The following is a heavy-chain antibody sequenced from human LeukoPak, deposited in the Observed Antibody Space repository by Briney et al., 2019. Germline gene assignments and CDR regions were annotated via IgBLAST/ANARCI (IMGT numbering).Heavy chain of an antibody. D-gene: IGHD4-23*01. J-gene: IGHJ4*02. Sequence: SETLSLTCAVYGGSFSGYYWSWIRQPPGKGLEWIGEINHSGSTNYNPSLKSRVTISVDTSKNQFSLKLSSVTAADTAVYYCARGGYGGNSDYWGQGTLVTVSS. V-gene: IGHV4-34*01. CDR3: ARGGYGGNSDY. CDR2: INHSGST. CDR1: GGSFSGYY.